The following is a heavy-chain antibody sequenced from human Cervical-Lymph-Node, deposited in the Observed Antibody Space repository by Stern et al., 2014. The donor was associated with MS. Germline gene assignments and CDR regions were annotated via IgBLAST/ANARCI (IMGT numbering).Heavy chain of an antibody. D-gene: IGHD4-17*01. CDR3: ATPSTVTVGGMDV. V-gene: IGHV1-69*01. CDR2: IIPIFGKP. CDR1: GGTFSSQA. J-gene: IGHJ6*02. Sequence: QVQLVQSGAEVKKPGSSVKVSCKASGGTFSSQAINWVRQAPGQGLEWVGGIIPIFGKPNYAQKVQDRVTITADEYTSTAYMDLSSLRSEDTAVYYCATPSTVTVGGMDVWGQGTTVTVSS.